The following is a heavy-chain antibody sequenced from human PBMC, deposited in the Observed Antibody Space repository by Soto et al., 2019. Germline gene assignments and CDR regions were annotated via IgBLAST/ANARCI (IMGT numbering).Heavy chain of an antibody. CDR1: GGSISSGDYY. CDR2: IYYSGST. V-gene: IGHV4-30-4*01. D-gene: IGHD3-3*01. J-gene: IGHJ5*02. Sequence: QVQLQEAGPGLVKPSQTLSLTCTVSGGSISSGDYYWSWIRQPPGKGLEWIGYIYYSGSTYYDPSLKGRVTISVDKSKNQFSLKLSAVSAADTAVYYCARAQRVFLEVGVVIGNWFEPWGQGTLVTVSA. CDR3: ARAQRVFLEVGVVIGNWFEP.